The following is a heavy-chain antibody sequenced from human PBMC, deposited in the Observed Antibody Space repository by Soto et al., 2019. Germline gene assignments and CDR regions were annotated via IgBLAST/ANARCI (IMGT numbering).Heavy chain of an antibody. V-gene: IGHV3-30*18. D-gene: IGHD2-15*01. Sequence: QVQLVESGGGVVQPGRSLRLSCAASGFTFRSYGMHWVRQAPGKGLEWVAVISYDGSNKYYADSVKGRFTISRDNSKNTLYLQMNSLRAEDTAVYYCAKDIVVAATMVCDYWGQGTLVTVSS. CDR3: AKDIVVAATMVCDY. CDR1: GFTFRSYG. CDR2: ISYDGSNK. J-gene: IGHJ4*02.